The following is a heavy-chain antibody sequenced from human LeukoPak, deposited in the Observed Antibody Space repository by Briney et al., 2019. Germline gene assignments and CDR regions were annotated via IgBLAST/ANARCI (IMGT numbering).Heavy chain of an antibody. Sequence: VASVKVSCKASGFTFSSYAMSWVRQAPGKGLEWVSAISGSGGSTYYADSVKGRFTISRDNSKNTLYLQMNSLRAEDTAVYYCASQSGSRRNDYWGQGTLVTVSS. CDR1: GFTFSSYA. CDR3: ASQSGSRRNDY. J-gene: IGHJ4*02. CDR2: ISGSGGST. V-gene: IGHV3-23*01. D-gene: IGHD3-10*01.